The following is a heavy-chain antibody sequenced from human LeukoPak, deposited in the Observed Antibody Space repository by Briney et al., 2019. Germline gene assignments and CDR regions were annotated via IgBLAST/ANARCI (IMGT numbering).Heavy chain of an antibody. CDR1: GYTFTSYD. Sequence: GASVKVSCKASGYTFTSYDINWVRQATGQGLEWMGWMNPNSGNTGYAQKFQGRVTMTRNTSTSTAYMELSSLRSEDTAVYYCARGVGYCSSTSCYDWFDPWGQGTLVTVSS. CDR2: MNPNSGNT. D-gene: IGHD2-2*01. CDR3: ARGVGYCSSTSCYDWFDP. V-gene: IGHV1-8*01. J-gene: IGHJ5*02.